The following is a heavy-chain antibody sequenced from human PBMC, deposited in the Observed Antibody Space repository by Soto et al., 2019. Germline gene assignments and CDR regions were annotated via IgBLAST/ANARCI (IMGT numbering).Heavy chain of an antibody. CDR3: ARGGKERFRGSGMDV. Sequence: QVQLVQSGAEVRKPGSSVKVSCKASGGTFSSYAISWVRQVPGQGLEWMGEIISMFGAAMYAQKIQGRVTITADESASTAYMELSSLRSEDTATYYCARGGKERFRGSGMDVWGQGTTVTVS. J-gene: IGHJ6*02. CDR2: IISMFGAA. D-gene: IGHD1-1*01. V-gene: IGHV1-69*01. CDR1: GGTFSSYA.